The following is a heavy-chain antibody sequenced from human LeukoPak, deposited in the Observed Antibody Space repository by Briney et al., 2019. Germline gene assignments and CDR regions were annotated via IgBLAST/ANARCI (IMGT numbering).Heavy chain of an antibody. CDR2: IVVGSGDT. CDR1: GFTFTSSA. D-gene: IGHD2-21*01. Sequence: VASVKVSCKASGFTFTSSAVQWVRQARGQRLEWIGWIVVGSGDTKYAQKFQERVTITRDMSTSTAYMELSSLRSEDTAVYYCAADVARLFLWWFDPGGQGTLVTVSS. CDR3: AADVARLFLWWFDP. V-gene: IGHV1-58*01. J-gene: IGHJ5*02.